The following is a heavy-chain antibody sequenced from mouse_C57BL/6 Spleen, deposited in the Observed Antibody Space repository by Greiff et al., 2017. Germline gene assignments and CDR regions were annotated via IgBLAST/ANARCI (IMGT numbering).Heavy chain of an antibody. Sequence: EVMLVESGGGLVKPGGSLKLSCAASGFTFSSYAMSWVRQTPEKRLEWVATISDGGSYTYYPDNVKGRFTISRDNAKNNLYLQMSHLKSEDTAMYYCARDNYSNWGYAMDYWGQGTSVTVCS. CDR1: GFTFSSYA. CDR2: ISDGGSYT. D-gene: IGHD2-5*01. J-gene: IGHJ4*01. CDR3: ARDNYSNWGYAMDY. V-gene: IGHV5-4*01.